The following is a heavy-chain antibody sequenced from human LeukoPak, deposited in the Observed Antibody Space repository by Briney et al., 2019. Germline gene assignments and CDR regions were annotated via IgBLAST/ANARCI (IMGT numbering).Heavy chain of an antibody. Sequence: SETLSLTCTVSGGSISSYYWSWIRQPPGKGLEWIGYIYYSGSTNYNPSLKSRVTISVDTSKNQFSLKLSSVTAADTAVYYCATTLGTGRFYYGMDVWGQGTTVTVSS. J-gene: IGHJ6*02. CDR2: IYYSGST. V-gene: IGHV4-59*08. CDR1: GGSISSYY. D-gene: IGHD3-16*01. CDR3: ATTLGTGRFYYGMDV.